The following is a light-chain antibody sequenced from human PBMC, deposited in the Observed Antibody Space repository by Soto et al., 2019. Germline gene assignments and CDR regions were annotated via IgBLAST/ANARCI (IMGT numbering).Light chain of an antibody. J-gene: IGLJ2*01. CDR1: SSNIGSNY. V-gene: IGLV1-47*01. Sequence: QAVVTHPPSASGTPGQRVTISCSGSSSNIGSNYVYWYQQLPGTAPKLLIYRNNQRPSGVPDRFSGSKSGTSASLAISGLRSEDEADYYCAAWDDSLSGYVVFGGGTKLTVL. CDR3: AAWDDSLSGYVV. CDR2: RNN.